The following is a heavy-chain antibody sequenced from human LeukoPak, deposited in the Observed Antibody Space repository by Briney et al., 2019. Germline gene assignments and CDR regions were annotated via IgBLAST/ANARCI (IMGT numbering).Heavy chain of an antibody. Sequence: GGSLRLSCAASGFTFSDYYMSWIRQAPGKGLEWVSYISSSGSTIYYADSVKGRFTISRDNAKNSLYLQMNSLRAEDTAVYYCARDRILEWLLPVSNYYYYYGMDVWGQGTTVTVSS. CDR1: GFTFSDYY. CDR3: ARDRILEWLLPVSNYYYYYGMDV. CDR2: ISSSGSTI. V-gene: IGHV3-11*04. D-gene: IGHD3-3*01. J-gene: IGHJ6*02.